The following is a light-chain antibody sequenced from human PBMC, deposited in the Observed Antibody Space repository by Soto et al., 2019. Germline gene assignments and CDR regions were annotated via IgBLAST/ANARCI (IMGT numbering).Light chain of an antibody. J-gene: IGKJ4*01. CDR2: KAS. CDR1: QNIGDW. Sequence: DIQMTQSPSTLSASVGDRVTIACRGSQNIGDWLAWYQQKPGKAPNLLIYKASTLESGVPSRFSGSGSGTEFTLANSSLQPEDFATYYCQQYNDLSTFGGGTKVDIK. V-gene: IGKV1-5*03. CDR3: QQYNDLST.